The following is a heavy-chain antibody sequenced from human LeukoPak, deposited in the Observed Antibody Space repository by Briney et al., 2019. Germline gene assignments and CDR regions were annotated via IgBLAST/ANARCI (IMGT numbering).Heavy chain of an antibody. D-gene: IGHD3-10*01. Sequence: GGSLRLSCAASGFTVSSNYMSWVRQAPGKGLEWVSVIYSGGSTYYADSVKGRFTISRDNSKNTLYLQMNSLRAEDTAVCYCARAGGEGYYYGMDVWGQGTTVTVSS. CDR1: GFTVSSNY. J-gene: IGHJ6*02. CDR3: ARAGGEGYYYGMDV. CDR2: IYSGGST. V-gene: IGHV3-66*01.